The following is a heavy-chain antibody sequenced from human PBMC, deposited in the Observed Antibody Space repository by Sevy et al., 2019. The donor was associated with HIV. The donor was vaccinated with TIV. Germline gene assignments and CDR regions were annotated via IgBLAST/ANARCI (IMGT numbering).Heavy chain of an antibody. D-gene: IGHD2-15*01. CDR1: GFTFGSST. Sequence: GGSLRLSCAASGFTFGSSTMGWVRQAPGKGLEWVSAISGSGASTYYADSVKGRFIISRENSQNTLYLQMNSLRVEDTAVYYGAKDLRGWYGDYWGQGTLVTVSS. CDR3: AKDLRGWYGDY. V-gene: IGHV3-23*01. J-gene: IGHJ4*02. CDR2: ISGSGAST.